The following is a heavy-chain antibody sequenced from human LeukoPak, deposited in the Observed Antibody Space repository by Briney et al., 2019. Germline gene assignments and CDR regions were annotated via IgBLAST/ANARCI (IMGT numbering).Heavy chain of an antibody. Sequence: ASVKVSCKASGYTFTSYGISWVRQAPGQGLEWMGGIIPIFGTANYAQKFQGRVTITADESTSTAYMELSSLRSEDTAVYYCARDFVVVPTGMDVWGQGTTVTVSS. V-gene: IGHV1-69*13. CDR2: IIPIFGTA. CDR3: ARDFVVVPTGMDV. CDR1: GYTFTSYG. D-gene: IGHD2-2*01. J-gene: IGHJ6*02.